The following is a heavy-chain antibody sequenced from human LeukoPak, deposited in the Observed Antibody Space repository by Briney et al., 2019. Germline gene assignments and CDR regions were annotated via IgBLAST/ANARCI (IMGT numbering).Heavy chain of an antibody. J-gene: IGHJ6*02. V-gene: IGHV4-34*01. Sequence: PSETLSLTCAVYGGSFSGYYWSWIRQPPGKGLEWIGEINHSGSTNYNPSLKSRVTISVDTSKNQFSLKLSSVTAADTAVYYCASHRSGRQKGRGMDVWGQGTTVTVSS. CDR1: GGSFSGYY. CDR3: ASHRSGRQKGRGMDV. D-gene: IGHD2-15*01. CDR2: INHSGST.